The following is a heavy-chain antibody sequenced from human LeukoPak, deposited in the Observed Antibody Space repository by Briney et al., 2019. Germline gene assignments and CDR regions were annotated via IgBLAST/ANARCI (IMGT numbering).Heavy chain of an antibody. J-gene: IGHJ4*02. Sequence: PGGSLRLSCAASGFTFSSYAMSWVRQAPGKGLEWVSTIRGSGGGTYYADSVKGRFTISRDNSKNTLYLHMSSLRAEDTAVYYCANRDGHNNRHIDYWGQGTLVTVSS. CDR3: ANRDGHNNRHIDY. D-gene: IGHD5-24*01. V-gene: IGHV3-23*01. CDR2: IRGSGGGT. CDR1: GFTFSSYA.